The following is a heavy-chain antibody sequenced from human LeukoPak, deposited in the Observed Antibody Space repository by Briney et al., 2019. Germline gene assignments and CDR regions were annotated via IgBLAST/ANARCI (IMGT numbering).Heavy chain of an antibody. D-gene: IGHD6-13*01. CDR3: ARDGSSWYTETFDY. CDR2: IKQDGSEK. V-gene: IGHV3-7*01. J-gene: IGHJ4*02. CDR1: GGSFSGYY. Sequence: ETLSLTCAVYGGSFSGYYWSWVRQAPGKGLEWVANIKQDGSEKYYVDSVKGRFTISRDNAKNSLYLQMNSLRAEDTAVYYCARDGSSWYTETFDYWGQGTLVTVSS.